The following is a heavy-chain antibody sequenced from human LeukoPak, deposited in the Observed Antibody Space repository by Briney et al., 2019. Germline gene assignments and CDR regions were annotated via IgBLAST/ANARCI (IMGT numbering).Heavy chain of an antibody. Sequence: SETLSLTCAVYGGSLSGFYWSWIRQSPGKGLEWIGEINHRGSTNYNPSLKSRVTILVDTSKNQFSLQLSSVTAADTAMYYCARNYVWGSYRYPPAFFDYWGQGALVTISS. CDR3: ARNYVWGSYRYPPAFFDY. V-gene: IGHV4-34*01. CDR2: INHRGST. CDR1: GGSLSGFY. D-gene: IGHD3-16*02. J-gene: IGHJ4*02.